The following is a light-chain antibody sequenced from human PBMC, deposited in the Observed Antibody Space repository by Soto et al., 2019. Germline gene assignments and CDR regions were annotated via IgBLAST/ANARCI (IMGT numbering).Light chain of an antibody. V-gene: IGKV3-15*01. CDR1: QSVSGN. CDR2: GAS. CDR3: QQYNNWPPLT. J-gene: IGKJ4*01. Sequence: EIVMPQSPATLSVSPGERATLSCMASQSVSGNLAWYQQKPGQAPRLLIYGASTRATGIPARFSGSGSGTEFTLTISSLQSEDFAVYYCQQYNNWPPLTFGGGTKVEIK.